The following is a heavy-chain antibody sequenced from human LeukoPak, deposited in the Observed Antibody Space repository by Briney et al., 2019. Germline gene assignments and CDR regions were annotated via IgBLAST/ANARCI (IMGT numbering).Heavy chain of an antibody. D-gene: IGHD6-19*01. Sequence: ASVKVSCKASGYTFTGYYMHWVRQAPGQGLEWMGWISAYNGNTNYAQNLQGRVTMTTDTSTSTAYMELRSLRSDDTAVYYCARDLKRGYSSGRYSWGTGSSNDYWGQGTLVTVSS. J-gene: IGHJ4*02. CDR2: ISAYNGNT. V-gene: IGHV1-18*04. CDR3: ARDLKRGYSSGRYSWGTGSSNDY. CDR1: GYTFTGYY.